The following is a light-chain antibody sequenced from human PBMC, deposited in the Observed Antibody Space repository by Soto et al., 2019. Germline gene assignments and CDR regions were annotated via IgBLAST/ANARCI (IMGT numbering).Light chain of an antibody. CDR1: QDLLHSDERTY. Sequence: DVVLTQTPLTLSVTPGQPASISCKSSQDLLHSDERTYLYWYLQKPGQPPQLLIYEVSNRFSGVHERFSVSGSGTDFTLTISRVGAEHVGVYYCMQSIRWWTFGQGTKGES. CDR3: MQSIRWWT. CDR2: EVS. J-gene: IGKJ1*01. V-gene: IGKV2D-29*01.